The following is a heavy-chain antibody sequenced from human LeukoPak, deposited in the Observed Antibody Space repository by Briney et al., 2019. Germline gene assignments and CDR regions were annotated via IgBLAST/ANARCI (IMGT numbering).Heavy chain of an antibody. Sequence: GGSLRLSCAASGFTVSSNYMSWVRQAPGKGLEWVSVIYSDGSTYYADSVKGRFTISRHNSKNTVYLQMNSVRTEDTAVYYCAREQQLGLFDYWGQGTLVTVPS. CDR2: IYSDGST. CDR3: AREQQLGLFDY. V-gene: IGHV3-53*04. CDR1: GFTVSSNY. J-gene: IGHJ4*02. D-gene: IGHD6-13*01.